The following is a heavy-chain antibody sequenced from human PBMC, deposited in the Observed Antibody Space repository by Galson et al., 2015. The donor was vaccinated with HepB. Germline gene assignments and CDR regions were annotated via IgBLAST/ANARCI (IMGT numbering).Heavy chain of an antibody. Sequence: SLRLSCAASGFTFSSYGMHWVRQAPGKGLEWVAVISYDGSNKYYADSVKGRFTISRDNSKNTLYLQMNSLRAEDTAVYYCAKDKVGAIEDYWGQGTLVTVSS. CDR3: AKDKVGAIEDY. D-gene: IGHD1-26*01. CDR2: ISYDGSNK. CDR1: GFTFSSYG. V-gene: IGHV3-30*18. J-gene: IGHJ4*02.